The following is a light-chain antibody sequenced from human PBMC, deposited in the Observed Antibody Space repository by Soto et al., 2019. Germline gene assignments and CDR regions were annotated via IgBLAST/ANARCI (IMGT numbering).Light chain of an antibody. CDR3: SSYTSSSTVI. CDR1: SSDVCGYNF. J-gene: IGLJ7*01. CDR2: DVR. Sequence: QSALTQPASVSGSPGQSITISCTGTSSDVCGYNFVSWYQQHPGKAPKFIIYDVRNRPSGVSNRFSGSRSGNTASLTISGLQAEDEADYYCSSYTSSSTVIFGGGTQLTVL. V-gene: IGLV2-14*03.